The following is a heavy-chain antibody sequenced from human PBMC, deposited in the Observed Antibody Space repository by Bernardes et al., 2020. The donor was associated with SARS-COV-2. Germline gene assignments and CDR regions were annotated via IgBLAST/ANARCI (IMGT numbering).Heavy chain of an antibody. V-gene: IGHV3-66*01. CDR3: ARGACITSGCHSTIDS. Sequence: GGSLRLSCLASGFTVSSNYMSWVRQAPGKGLEWVSLIYSGGSAYYADSVKARFTISRDNSKNMVYLQMNSLRVGDTAVYYCARGACITSGCHSTIDSWGQGTLVTVSS. J-gene: IGHJ4*02. CDR2: IYSGGSA. CDR1: GFTVSSNY. D-gene: IGHD3-10*01.